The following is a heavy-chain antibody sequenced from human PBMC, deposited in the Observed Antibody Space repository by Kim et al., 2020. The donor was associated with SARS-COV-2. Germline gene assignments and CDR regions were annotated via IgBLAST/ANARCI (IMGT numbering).Heavy chain of an antibody. V-gene: IGHV1-2*02. Sequence: ASVKVSCKASGYTFTGYYMHWVRQAPGQGLEWMGWINPNSGDSNYAQKFQGRVTMTSDTSITTAYLELTRLRSDDTAVFYCVRGVGADGYWGQGTLVTVS. D-gene: IGHD1-26*01. J-gene: IGHJ4*02. CDR1: GYTFTGYY. CDR3: VRGVGADGY. CDR2: INPNSGDS.